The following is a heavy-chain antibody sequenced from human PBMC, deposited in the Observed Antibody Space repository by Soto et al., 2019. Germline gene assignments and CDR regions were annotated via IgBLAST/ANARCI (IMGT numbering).Heavy chain of an antibody. CDR2: VFRSGSV. Sequence: SETLSLTCNVSGGSMTTGSYFWSWIRQPPGKGLEWIGYVFRSGSVNYSPSFRSRVTISIDTSKNQFSLMLKSVTAADTAVYFCARARNRYFDYWGQGALVTVSS. J-gene: IGHJ4*02. V-gene: IGHV4-61*01. CDR1: GGSMTTGSYF. CDR3: ARARNRYFDY. D-gene: IGHD1-1*01.